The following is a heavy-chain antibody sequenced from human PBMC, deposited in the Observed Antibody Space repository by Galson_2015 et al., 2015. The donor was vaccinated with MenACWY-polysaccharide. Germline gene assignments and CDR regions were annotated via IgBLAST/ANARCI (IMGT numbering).Heavy chain of an antibody. CDR3: ARHGGVTMVRGVLNAFDI. J-gene: IGHJ3*02. D-gene: IGHD3-10*01. Sequence: ETLSLTCTVSGGSVSSYYWSWIRQSPGKGPEWIGYIYYSGITNYNPSLKSRVTISMDTSKNQFSLRVNSVTAADTAVYYCARHGGVTMVRGVLNAFDIWGRGTMVAVSS. CDR1: GGSVSSYY. CDR2: IYYSGIT. V-gene: IGHV4-59*08.